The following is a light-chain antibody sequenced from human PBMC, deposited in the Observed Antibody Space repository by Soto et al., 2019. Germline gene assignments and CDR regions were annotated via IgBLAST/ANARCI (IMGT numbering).Light chain of an antibody. J-gene: IGLJ1*01. CDR2: DVS. V-gene: IGLV2-14*01. CDR1: SSDVGGYNY. CDR3: SSYTSSSTPYV. Sequence: QSALTQPASVSGSPGQSITISCTGTSSDVGGYNYVSWYQQHPGKAPKLMIYDVSNRPSGVSNRFSGSKSGNTASLTISGLQAEDEADYYCSSYTSSSTPYVFGTGTQLPVL.